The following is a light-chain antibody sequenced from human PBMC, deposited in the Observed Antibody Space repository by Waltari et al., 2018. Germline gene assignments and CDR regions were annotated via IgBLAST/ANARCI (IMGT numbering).Light chain of an antibody. V-gene: IGKV1-39*01. Sequence: DIQMTQSPSSLSASVGDRVTITCRARQSISSYLNWYQQKPGKAPKLLIYAATSLQGGVPSRFSGSGSGTDFTLTISSLQPEDFATYYCQQSYSTPRTFGQGTKVEIK. CDR1: QSISSY. CDR2: AAT. J-gene: IGKJ1*01. CDR3: QQSYSTPRT.